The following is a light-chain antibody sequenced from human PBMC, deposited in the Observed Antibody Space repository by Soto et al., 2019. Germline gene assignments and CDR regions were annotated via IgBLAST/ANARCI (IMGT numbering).Light chain of an antibody. J-gene: IGLJ3*02. CDR3: SSYTSRSTRV. CDR2: EVT. Sequence: QSVLTQPASVSGSPGQSITISFTGTSSDIGGFNYVSWYQQHPGTAPKLLIYEVTNRPSGVSNRFSGSKSGNTASLTISGLQAEDEADYYCSSYTSRSTRVFGGGTKLTVL. CDR1: SSDIGGFNY. V-gene: IGLV2-14*01.